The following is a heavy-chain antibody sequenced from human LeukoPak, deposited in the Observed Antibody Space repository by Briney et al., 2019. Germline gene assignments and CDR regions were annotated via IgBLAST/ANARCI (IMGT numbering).Heavy chain of an antibody. D-gene: IGHD4-23*01. J-gene: IGHJ4*02. Sequence: GRTLRLSCAASGFTFSSFEMNWARQARGKGLEWVSYISCSGSTIYYADSATGRYTISRHNAKNTLFLQMNGLRAEHTAFYYCARVFTVVTAFDYWGQGTLVTVSS. CDR3: ARVFTVVTAFDY. CDR2: ISCSGSTI. CDR1: GFTFSSFE. V-gene: IGHV3-48*03.